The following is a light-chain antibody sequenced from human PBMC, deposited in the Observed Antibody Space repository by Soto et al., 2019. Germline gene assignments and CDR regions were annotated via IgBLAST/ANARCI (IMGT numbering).Light chain of an antibody. CDR3: KQYYSNLD. V-gene: IGKV1-5*03. J-gene: IGKJ3*01. Sequence: DIQMTQSPSTLSASVGDRFTITCRASQSISVWLAWYQQKPGKAPNLLIHKASTLESGVPSRFSGSGSGTEFTLTISSLQPDDLATYYCKQYYSNLDFGPGTKVDIK. CDR1: QSISVW. CDR2: KAS.